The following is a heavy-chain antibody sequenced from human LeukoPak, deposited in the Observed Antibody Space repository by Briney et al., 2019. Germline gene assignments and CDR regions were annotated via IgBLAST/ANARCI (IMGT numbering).Heavy chain of an antibody. CDR3: ARHYASGTYYNPLGY. CDR1: GHSFTTNW. J-gene: IGHJ4*02. V-gene: IGHV5-51*01. CDR2: IYPGDSDT. Sequence: GESLKISCQGSGHSFTTNWIAWVRQMPGKGLEWMGTIYPGDSDTRYSPSFRGQVTISADKSISTTYLQWSSLKASDIAMYYCARHYASGTYYNPLGYWGQGTLVTVSS. D-gene: IGHD3-10*01.